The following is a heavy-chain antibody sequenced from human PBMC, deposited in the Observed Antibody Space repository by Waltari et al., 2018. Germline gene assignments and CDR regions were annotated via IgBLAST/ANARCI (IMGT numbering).Heavy chain of an antibody. CDR1: GGPISSSNW. CDR3: ARVKDIVVVVAAGNWFDP. J-gene: IGHJ5*02. V-gene: IGHV4-4*02. Sequence: QVQLQESGPGLVKPSGTLSLTCAVSGGPISSSNWWSWVRQPPGKGLEWIGEIYHSGGTNYNPSLKSRVTISVDKSKNQFSLKLSSVTAADTAVYYFARVKDIVVVVAAGNWFDPWGQGTLVTVSS. D-gene: IGHD2-15*01. CDR2: IYHSGGT.